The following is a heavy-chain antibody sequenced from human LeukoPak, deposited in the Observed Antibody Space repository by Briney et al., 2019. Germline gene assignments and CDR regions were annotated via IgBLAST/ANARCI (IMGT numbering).Heavy chain of an antibody. D-gene: IGHD4-17*01. V-gene: IGHV3-23*01. CDR3: AKDQDYGTYFDY. J-gene: IGHJ4*02. Sequence: GGSLRLSCAASGFTFSSYGMSWVRQAPGKGLEWVSAISGSGGSTDYADSVKGRFTISRDNSKNTLYLQMNSLRAEDTAVYYCAKDQDYGTYFDYWGQETLVTVSS. CDR2: ISGSGGST. CDR1: GFTFSSYG.